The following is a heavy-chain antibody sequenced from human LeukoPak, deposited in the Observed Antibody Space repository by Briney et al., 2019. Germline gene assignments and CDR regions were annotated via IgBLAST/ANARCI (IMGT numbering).Heavy chain of an antibody. CDR3: AGLGVMVLVYQSES. CDR2: INHSGST. CDR1: GGSFSGYY. J-gene: IGHJ1*01. V-gene: IGHV4-34*01. D-gene: IGHD2-8*01. Sequence: PSETLSLTCAVYGGSFSGYYWSWIRQPPGKGLEWIGEINHSGSTNYNPSPKSRVTLSVDTSKNQFSLKLTSVTAADSAVYYCAGLGVMVLVYQSESWGQGTPVTVSS.